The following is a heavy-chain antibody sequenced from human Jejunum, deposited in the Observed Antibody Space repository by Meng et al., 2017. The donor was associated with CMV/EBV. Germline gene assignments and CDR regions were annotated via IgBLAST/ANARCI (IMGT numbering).Heavy chain of an antibody. D-gene: IGHD1-26*01. CDR1: GYTFTNFG. J-gene: IGHJ4*02. CDR2: INAYNGDT. CDR3: ARVEVGITSGDY. Sequence: QLVQSGGAVKKPGASVKVSCQASGYTFTNFGITWVRQAPGQGREWMGWINAYNGDTNYAQTLQGRVTMTTDTSTSTAYMELRSLRSDDTAVYYCARVEVGITSGDYWGQGTLVTVSS. V-gene: IGHV1-18*01.